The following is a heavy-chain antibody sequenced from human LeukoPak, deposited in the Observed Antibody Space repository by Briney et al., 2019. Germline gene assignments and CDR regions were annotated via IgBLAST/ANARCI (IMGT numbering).Heavy chain of an antibody. J-gene: IGHJ4*02. CDR1: GFTFSTYA. Sequence: QPGGSLRLSCAASGFTFSTYAMSWVRQAPGKGLYWVSSISRSGGSTFYADSVKGRFTISRDNSKNTLYLQMNSLRAEDTAVYYCATGPGSGSYFPFDYWGQGTLVTASS. V-gene: IGHV3-23*01. CDR2: ISRSGGST. D-gene: IGHD3-10*01. CDR3: ATGPGSGSYFPFDY.